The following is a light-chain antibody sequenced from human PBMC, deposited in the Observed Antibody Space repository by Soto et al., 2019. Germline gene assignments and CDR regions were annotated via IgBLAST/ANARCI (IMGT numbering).Light chain of an antibody. CDR1: QGISSY. V-gene: IGKV1-9*01. Sequence: DIQLTQSPSFLSASVGDRVTITCRASQGISSYLAWFQQKSGKAPKLLIFAASTLQSGVPSRFSGSGSGTEFTLTISSLQPEDFATYYCQQLNNYPRTFGQGTKVEMK. J-gene: IGKJ1*01. CDR2: AAS. CDR3: QQLNNYPRT.